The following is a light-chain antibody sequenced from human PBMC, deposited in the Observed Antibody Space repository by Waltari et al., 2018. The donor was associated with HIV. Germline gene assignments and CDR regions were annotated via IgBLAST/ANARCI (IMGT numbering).Light chain of an antibody. CDR2: EVT. CDR1: SSDVGAYNY. Sequence: QSALTQPPSASGSPGQSVTISCTGTSSDVGAYNYVSWYQQYPGKAPKLMMYEVTKRPSGVPDLFSGSKSGNTASLTVSGLQAEDEADYYCSSYAGSKVLFGGGTELTVL. J-gene: IGLJ2*01. CDR3: SSYAGSKVL. V-gene: IGLV2-8*01.